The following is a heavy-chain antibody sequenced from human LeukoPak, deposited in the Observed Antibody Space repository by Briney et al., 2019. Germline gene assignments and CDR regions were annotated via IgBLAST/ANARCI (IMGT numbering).Heavy chain of an antibody. CDR1: GGSFSGYY. CDR2: INHSGST. V-gene: IGHV4-34*01. D-gene: IGHD2-15*01. J-gene: IGHJ4*02. CDR3: ARATYCSGDSCYSGIFDY. Sequence: SETLSLTCAVYGGSFSGYYWSWIRQPPGKGLEWIGEINHSGSTNYNPSLKSRGTISVDTSKNQFSLKLSSVTAADTAVYYCARATYCSGDSCYSGIFDYWGQGTLVTVSS.